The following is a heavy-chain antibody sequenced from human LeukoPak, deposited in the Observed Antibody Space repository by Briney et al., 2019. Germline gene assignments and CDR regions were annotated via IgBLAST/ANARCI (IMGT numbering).Heavy chain of an antibody. Sequence: SETLSLTCTVSGGSISSSSYYWGWIRQPPGKGLEWIGSIYYSGSTYYNPSLKSRVTISVDTSKNQFSLKLSSVTAADTAVYYCARAGLYCTNGVCSYLPYYFDYWGQGTLVTVSS. CDR2: IYYSGST. D-gene: IGHD2-8*01. V-gene: IGHV4-39*01. CDR3: ARAGLYCTNGVCSYLPYYFDY. J-gene: IGHJ4*02. CDR1: GGSISSSSYY.